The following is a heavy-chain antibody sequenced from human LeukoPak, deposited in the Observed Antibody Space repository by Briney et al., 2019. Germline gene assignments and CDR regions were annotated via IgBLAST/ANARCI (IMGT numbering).Heavy chain of an antibody. Sequence: ASVKVSCKASGYTFTGYYMHWVRQAPGQGLEWMGWISGYSGNTNYAQKLQGRVTMATDTSTSTAYMELRSPRSDDTAVYYCARDYYGSARNFDYWGQGTLVTVSS. CDR1: GYTFTGYY. D-gene: IGHD3-10*01. CDR3: ARDYYGSARNFDY. V-gene: IGHV1-18*04. CDR2: ISGYSGNT. J-gene: IGHJ4*02.